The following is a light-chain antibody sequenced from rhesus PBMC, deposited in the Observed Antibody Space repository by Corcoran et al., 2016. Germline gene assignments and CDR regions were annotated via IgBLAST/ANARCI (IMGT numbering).Light chain of an antibody. CDR3: QQYSIWLT. CDR2: GAS. V-gene: IGKV3-42*03. Sequence: EIVMTQSPATLSLSPGERATLSCRASQSVSKNLAWYQRKPGPAPRLLINGASSRAPGIPERFSGSGSGTDFSLTISSLEPEDFAVYYCQQYSIWLTFDGWTRVQIK. CDR1: QSVSKN. J-gene: IGKJ4*01.